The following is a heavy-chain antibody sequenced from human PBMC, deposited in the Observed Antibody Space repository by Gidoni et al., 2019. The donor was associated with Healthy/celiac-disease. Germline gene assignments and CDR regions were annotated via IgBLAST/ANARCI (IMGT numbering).Heavy chain of an antibody. CDR3: ARDKGSSWYGSRIEDY. Sequence: QVQLVQSGAEVKKPGASVKVSCKASGYTFTSYGISWVRQAHGQGIEWMGWISDYNGNTNYAQKLQGRVTMTTDTSTSTAYMELRRLRSDDTAVYYCARDKGSSWYGSRIEDYWGQGTLVTVSS. D-gene: IGHD6-13*01. CDR1: GYTFTSYG. CDR2: ISDYNGNT. J-gene: IGHJ4*02. V-gene: IGHV1-18*01.